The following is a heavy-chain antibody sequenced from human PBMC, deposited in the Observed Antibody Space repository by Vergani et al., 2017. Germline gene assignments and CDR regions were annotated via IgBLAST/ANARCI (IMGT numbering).Heavy chain of an antibody. CDR1: GIPMQSGCFY. V-gene: IGHV4-61*02. CDR2: VYPRGTT. CDR3: ARGETRTDWFDP. D-gene: IGHD3/OR15-3a*01. J-gene: IGHJ5*02. Sequence: QVQLHESGPGLVKPSETLSLICPVSGIPMQSGCFYWTGTRQPAERRLEWRGRVYPRGTTNNTPALNRRVTIFVDKSKNLLSLRLNSVTAADTAVYYCARGETRTDWFDPWGEGTLVSVSS.